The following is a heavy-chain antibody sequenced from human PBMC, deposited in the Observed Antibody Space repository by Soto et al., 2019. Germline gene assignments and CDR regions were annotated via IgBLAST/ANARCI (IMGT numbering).Heavy chain of an antibody. J-gene: IGHJ4*02. CDR3: AIDPGGSGWLGFNY. CDR1: GGTFSSFS. Sequence: QVQLVQSGAEVKKPGSSVKVACKASGGTFSSFSFSWVRQAPGQGLEWMGRIIPMIGITHYAEKFQGRVTITADKYTTTAYMELGSLRSEDTAVYYGAIDPGGSGWLGFNYWGQGTLVTVSS. CDR2: IIPMIGIT. D-gene: IGHD6-19*01. V-gene: IGHV1-69*08.